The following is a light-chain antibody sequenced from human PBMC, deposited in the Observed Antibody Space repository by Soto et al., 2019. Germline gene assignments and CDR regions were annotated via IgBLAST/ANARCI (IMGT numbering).Light chain of an antibody. CDR1: QSVSSD. J-gene: IGKJ1*01. CDR2: RAS. Sequence: EIVMTQSPVTLSVSPGERATLSCRASQSVSSDLAWYQQKPGQAPRLLIYRASTRATGTPARFSGSGSGTEFTLTINSLQSEDFAVYYCQQFSNWPPLTFGQGTKVEIK. CDR3: QQFSNWPPLT. V-gene: IGKV3-15*01.